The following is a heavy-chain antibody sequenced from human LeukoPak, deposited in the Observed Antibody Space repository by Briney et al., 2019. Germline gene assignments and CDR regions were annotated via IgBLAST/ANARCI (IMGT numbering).Heavy chain of an antibody. CDR2: VNAGNGKN. D-gene: IGHD2-15*01. Sequence: ASVKVSCKASGYTFTSFAIHWVRQAPGQGLEWMGWVNAGNGKNEYSQEFQGRFTISRDTSASTSYLDLRSLKYEDTAVYYCARGAYCSGGNCYSGRIGFWGQGTLVTVSS. J-gene: IGHJ4*02. CDR1: GYTFTSFA. V-gene: IGHV1-3*03. CDR3: ARGAYCSGGNCYSGRIGF.